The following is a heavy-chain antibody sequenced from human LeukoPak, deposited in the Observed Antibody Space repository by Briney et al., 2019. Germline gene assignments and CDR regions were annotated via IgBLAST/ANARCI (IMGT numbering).Heavy chain of an antibody. CDR1: GFTFTSSA. CDR2: IVVGSGNT. V-gene: IGHV1-58*02. CDR3: ARDDGRFGAVREGPRCVY. Sequence: SVKVSCKASGFTFTSSAMQWVRQARGQRLEWIGWIVVGSGNTGYAQKFQGRVTITRNTSISTAYMELSSLRSEDTAVYYCARDDGRFGAVREGPRCVYWGQGTLVTVSS. D-gene: IGHD3-10*01. J-gene: IGHJ4*02.